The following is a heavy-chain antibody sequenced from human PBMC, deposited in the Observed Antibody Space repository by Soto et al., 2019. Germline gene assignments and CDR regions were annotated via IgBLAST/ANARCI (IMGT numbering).Heavy chain of an antibody. J-gene: IGHJ4*02. Sequence: SETLSLTCTVSGDSIRDFFWSWLRQPPGKGLEWIGYIWYSGRTDYNPSLNNRVKISIETYKTQFSLTLSSVTAADTAVYYCARTGGVAARPLDYWGPGTLVTVSS. CDR1: GDSIRDFF. CDR2: IWYSGRT. V-gene: IGHV4-59*01. D-gene: IGHD6-6*01. CDR3: ARTGGVAARPLDY.